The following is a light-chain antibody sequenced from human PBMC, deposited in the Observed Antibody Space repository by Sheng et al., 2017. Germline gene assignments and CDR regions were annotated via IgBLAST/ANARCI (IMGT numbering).Light chain of an antibody. CDR3: LQYNNWPYS. Sequence: EIVLTQSPATLSLSPGERASFSCRASQTIITNLAWYQQKPGQAPRLLIYDASTRATGVPARFSGSRSGSELTLTITSLQSEDFAVYYCLQYNNWPYSFGQGTKVQIK. V-gene: IGKV3-15*01. CDR1: QTIITN. CDR2: DAS. J-gene: IGKJ2*03.